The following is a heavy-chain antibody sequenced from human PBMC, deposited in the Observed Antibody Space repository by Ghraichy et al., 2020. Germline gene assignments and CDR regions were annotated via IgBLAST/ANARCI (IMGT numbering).Heavy chain of an antibody. CDR2: IFNSGNT. D-gene: IGHD2-21*01. Sequence: SETLSLTCSVSGGSVSSGGHYWTWIHQNPGKGLEWIGFIFNSGNTYYNPSLKSRASISADTSKNQFSLKLNSVTAADTAVYYCAREGGDFLAFDSWGQGTPVTVSS. J-gene: IGHJ4*02. V-gene: IGHV4-31*03. CDR1: GGSVSSGGHY. CDR3: AREGGDFLAFDS.